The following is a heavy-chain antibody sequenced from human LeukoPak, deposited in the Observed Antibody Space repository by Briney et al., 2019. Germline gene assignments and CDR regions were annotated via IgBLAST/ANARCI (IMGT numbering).Heavy chain of an antibody. CDR2: ISAYNGNT. J-gene: IGHJ4*02. V-gene: IGHV1-18*01. D-gene: IGHD3-22*01. Sequence: ASVKVSCKASGYTSTSYGISWVRQAPGQGLEWMGWISAYNGNTNYAQKLQGRVTMTTDTSTSTAYMELRSLRSDDTAVYYCARVQDTYYYDSSGYYPLDYWGQGTLVTVSS. CDR3: ARVQDTYYYDSSGYYPLDY. CDR1: GYTSTSYG.